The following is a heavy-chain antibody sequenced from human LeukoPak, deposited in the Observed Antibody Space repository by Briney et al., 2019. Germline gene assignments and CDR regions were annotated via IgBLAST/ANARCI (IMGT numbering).Heavy chain of an antibody. J-gene: IGHJ4*02. Sequence: GASVKVSCKASGGTFSSYAISWVRQAPGQGLELMGRIIPIFGTANYAQKFQGRVTITTDESTSTAYMELSSLRSEDTAVYYCARTHHMYYYDSSGYYYFMDFWGQGTLVTVSS. D-gene: IGHD3-22*01. CDR3: ARTHHMYYYDSSGYYYFMDF. V-gene: IGHV1-69*05. CDR1: GGTFSSYA. CDR2: IIPIFGTA.